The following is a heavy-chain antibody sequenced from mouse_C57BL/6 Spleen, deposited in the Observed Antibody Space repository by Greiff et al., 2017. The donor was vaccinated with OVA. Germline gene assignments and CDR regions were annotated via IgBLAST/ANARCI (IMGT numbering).Heavy chain of an antibody. V-gene: IGHV1-26*01. CDR1: GYTFTDYY. Sequence: VQLQQSGPELVKPGASVKISCKASGYTFTDYYMNWVKQSHGKSLEWIGDINPNNGGTSYNQKFKGKATLTVDKSSSTAYMELRSLTSEDSAVYYCASSYYSNYRYYAMDYWGQGTSVTVSS. CDR3: ASSYYSNYRYYAMDY. J-gene: IGHJ4*01. D-gene: IGHD2-5*01. CDR2: INPNNGGT.